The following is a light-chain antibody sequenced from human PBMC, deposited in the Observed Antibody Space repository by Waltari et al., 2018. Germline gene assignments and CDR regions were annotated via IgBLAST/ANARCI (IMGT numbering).Light chain of an antibody. CDR2: HVN. CDR1: SSDVGSYNL. CDR3: CSYAGSSVSV. Sequence: QSALTQTATVSGSPGQSITISCTGSSSDVGSYNLFSWYQQHPGEAPKLIIYHVNKRPLGVSNRFSGSKSGNTASLTISGLQAADEADYYCCSYAGSSVSVFGGGTKVTVL. J-gene: IGLJ3*02. V-gene: IGLV2-23*02.